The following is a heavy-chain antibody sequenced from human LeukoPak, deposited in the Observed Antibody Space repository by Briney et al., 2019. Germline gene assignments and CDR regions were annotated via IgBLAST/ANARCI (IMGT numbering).Heavy chain of an antibody. J-gene: IGHJ6*03. CDR2: IHWNTGST. D-gene: IGHD6-19*01. CDR3: ARDGGWYKRGLDYYYYYMDV. V-gene: IGHV3-20*04. CDR1: GFTFDDYG. Sequence: SGGSLRLSCAASGFTFDDYGISCVRQAPGKGPEWVSRIHWNTGSTRYVDSVKGRFTISRDNAKNSLYLQMNSLRPEDTAFYYCARDGGWYKRGLDYYYYYMDVWGKGTTVTVSS.